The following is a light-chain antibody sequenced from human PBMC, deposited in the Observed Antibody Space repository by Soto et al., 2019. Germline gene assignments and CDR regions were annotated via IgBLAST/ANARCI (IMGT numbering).Light chain of an antibody. V-gene: IGLV2-23*01. Sequence: QSVLTQPASVSGSPGQSITISCTGTSSDVGSYNLVSWYQQHPGKAPKLMIYEGSKRPSGVSNRFSGSKSGNTASLTISGLQAEDEADYYCCSYAGSSTSFGTGT. CDR3: CSYAGSSTS. CDR2: EGS. CDR1: SSDVGSYNL. J-gene: IGLJ1*01.